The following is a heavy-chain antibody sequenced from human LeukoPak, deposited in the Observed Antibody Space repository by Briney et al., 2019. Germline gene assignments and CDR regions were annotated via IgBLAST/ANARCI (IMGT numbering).Heavy chain of an antibody. CDR3: ARRKYSSGWYFDY. Sequence: SETLSLTCTVSGGSISSDYWSWIRQPPGKGLEWIGYIYYIGSTNYNPSLKSRVTISVDTSKNQFPLKLNSVTAADTAVYYCARRKYSSGWYFDYWGQGTLVTVSS. V-gene: IGHV4-59*01. D-gene: IGHD6-19*01. CDR2: IYYIGST. CDR1: GGSISSDY. J-gene: IGHJ4*02.